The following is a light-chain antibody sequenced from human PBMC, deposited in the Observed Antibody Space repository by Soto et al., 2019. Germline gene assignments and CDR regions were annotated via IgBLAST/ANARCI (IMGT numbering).Light chain of an antibody. CDR1: QNVSNN. CDR3: QQGRNWPLT. CDR2: DAS. Sequence: EIVMTQSPATLSASPGEGATLSCKAGQNVSNNLAWYQQRPGQPPRLLIYDASTRTTGITARFSGSGYGSEFTLTISSLQSEDFADYFCQQGRNWPLTFGGGTKVEIK. V-gene: IGKV3-15*01. J-gene: IGKJ4*01.